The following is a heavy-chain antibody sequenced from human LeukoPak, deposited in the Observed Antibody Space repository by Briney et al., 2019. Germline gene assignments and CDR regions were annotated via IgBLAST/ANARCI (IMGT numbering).Heavy chain of an antibody. J-gene: IGHJ6*03. Sequence: GASVKVSCKASGYTFTSYGISWVRQAPGQGLEWMGWISAYNGNTNYAQKLQGRVTMTTDTSTSTAYMELRSLRSDDTAVYYCARVLIWSGCPFYYYYYYMDVWGKGTTVTVSS. CDR1: GYTFTSYG. V-gene: IGHV1-18*01. CDR3: ARVLIWSGCPFYYYYYYMDV. D-gene: IGHD3-3*01. CDR2: ISAYNGNT.